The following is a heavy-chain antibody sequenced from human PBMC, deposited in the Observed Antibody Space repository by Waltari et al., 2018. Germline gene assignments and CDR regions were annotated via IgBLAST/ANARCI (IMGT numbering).Heavy chain of an antibody. J-gene: IGHJ6*02. CDR1: GGSISSHY. CDR3: ARDSPPYGMDV. CDR2: IYYSGST. V-gene: IGHV4-59*11. Sequence: QVQLQESGPGLVKPSETLSLTCTVSGGSISSHYWSWIRQPPGKGLEWIGYIYYSGSTNYNPSLKSRVTISVDTSKNQCSLKLSSVTAADTAVYYCARDSPPYGMDVWGQGTTVTVSS.